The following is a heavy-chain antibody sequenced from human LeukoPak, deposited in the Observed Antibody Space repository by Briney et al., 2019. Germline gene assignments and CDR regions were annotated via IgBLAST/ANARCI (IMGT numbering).Heavy chain of an antibody. D-gene: IGHD3-3*01. CDR1: GFTFSNYA. CDR3: ASTSWSGYDY. V-gene: IGHV3-7*01. Sequence: GGSLRLSCAASGFTFSNYAMTWVRQAPGKGLEWVANIKPDGSEKYYVDSVKGRFIVSRDNAKNSLYLQMNSLRVEDTAVYYCASTSWSGYDYWGQGTLVTVSS. CDR2: IKPDGSEK. J-gene: IGHJ4*02.